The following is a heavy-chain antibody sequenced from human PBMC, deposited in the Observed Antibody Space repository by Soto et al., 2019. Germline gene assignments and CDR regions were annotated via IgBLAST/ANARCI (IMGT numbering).Heavy chain of an antibody. CDR1: GFTFSSYA. Sequence: QVQLVESGGGVVQPGRSLRLSCAASGFTFSSYAMHWVRQAPGKGLEWVAVISYDGSNKYYADSVKGRFTISRDNSKNTLYLQMNSLRAEDTAVYYCARTSAAQTWGQGTLVTVSS. J-gene: IGHJ5*02. D-gene: IGHD6-25*01. CDR2: ISYDGSNK. CDR3: ARTSAAQT. V-gene: IGHV3-30-3*01.